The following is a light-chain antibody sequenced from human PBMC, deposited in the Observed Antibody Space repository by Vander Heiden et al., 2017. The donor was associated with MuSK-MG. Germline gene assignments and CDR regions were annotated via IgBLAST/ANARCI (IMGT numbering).Light chain of an antibody. V-gene: IGKV2-30*01. J-gene: IGKJ1*01. CDR3: MQGTQWPWT. CDR1: QSLVFSDGNTY. CDR2: NLS. Sequence: DIVLTQSPLSLPVTLGQPASISCRSSQSLVFSDGNTYLTWFHQRPGQSPRRLIYNLSNRDSGVPDRFSGSGSGTDFTLKISRVEAEDVGLYYCMQGTQWPWTFGQGTKVXIK.